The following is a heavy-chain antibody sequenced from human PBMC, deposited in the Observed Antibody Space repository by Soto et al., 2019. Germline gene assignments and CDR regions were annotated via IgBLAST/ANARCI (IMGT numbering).Heavy chain of an antibody. J-gene: IGHJ5*02. CDR3: AKDRYGYCSSTSCPNWFDP. V-gene: IGHV3-30*18. CDR1: GVTLSSYG. D-gene: IGHD2-2*01. Sequence: GGALRLSCTASGVTLSSYGMHWVRQAPGKGLEWVAVISYGGSNKYYADSVKGRFTISRDNSKNTLYLQMNSLRAEDTAVYYCAKDRYGYCSSTSCPNWFDPWGQGTLVTVSS. CDR2: ISYGGSNK.